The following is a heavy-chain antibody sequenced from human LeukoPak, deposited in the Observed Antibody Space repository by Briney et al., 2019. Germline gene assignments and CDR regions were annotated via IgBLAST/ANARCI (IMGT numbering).Heavy chain of an antibody. J-gene: IGHJ4*02. V-gene: IGHV7-4-1*02. CDR1: GYPFSAHF. D-gene: IGHD3-10*01. CDR3: VRGTPTPGMDY. CDR2: IDTTTGNP. Sequence: ASVKVSCKASGYPFSAHFLNWVRQAPGQGLEWMGNIDTTTGNPRYAQDFTGRFVFSLDTSVSTAYLQITSLKADDTATYYCVRGTPTPGMDYWGQGTQVTVSS.